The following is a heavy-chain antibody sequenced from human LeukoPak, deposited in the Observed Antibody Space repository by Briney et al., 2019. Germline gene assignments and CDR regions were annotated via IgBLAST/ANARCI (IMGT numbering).Heavy chain of an antibody. D-gene: IGHD1-1*01. Sequence: PSETLSLTCAVSAYSISSDYYWGWIRQPPGKGLEWIGSIYHSGSTYYNPSLKSRVTISVDTSKNQFSLKLSSVTAADTAVYNCARRRTIDYFDYWGQGTLVTVSS. CDR3: ARRRTIDYFDY. CDR2: IYHSGST. V-gene: IGHV4-38-2*01. J-gene: IGHJ4*02. CDR1: AYSISSDYY.